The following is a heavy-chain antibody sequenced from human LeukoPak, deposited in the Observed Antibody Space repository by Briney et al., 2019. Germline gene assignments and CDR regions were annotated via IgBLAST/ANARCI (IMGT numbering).Heavy chain of an antibody. Sequence: AETLSLTCTVSGGSISSYYWSWIRQPPGKGLEWIGYISYSGSTNYNPSLKSRVTISVDTSKNQFSLRLSSVTAADTAVYYCARDGHLGSQSLGGSYYYGMDVWGQGTTVTVSS. CDR2: ISYSGST. V-gene: IGHV4-59*01. CDR3: ARDGHLGSQSLGGSYYYGMDV. D-gene: IGHD2-15*01. CDR1: GGSISSYY. J-gene: IGHJ6*02.